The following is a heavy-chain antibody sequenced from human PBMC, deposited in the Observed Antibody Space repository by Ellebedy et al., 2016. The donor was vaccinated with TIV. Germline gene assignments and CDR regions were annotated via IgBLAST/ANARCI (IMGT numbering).Heavy chain of an antibody. J-gene: IGHJ4*02. Sequence: ASVKVSXKASRGTFSSYAISWVRQAPGQGLEWMGIINPSGGSTSYAQKFQGRVTMTRDTSTSTVYMELSSLRSEDTAVYYCARVANRDIAVAAIDYWGQGTLVTVSS. CDR3: ARVANRDIAVAAIDY. CDR2: INPSGGST. V-gene: IGHV1-46*01. CDR1: RGTFSSYA. D-gene: IGHD6-19*01.